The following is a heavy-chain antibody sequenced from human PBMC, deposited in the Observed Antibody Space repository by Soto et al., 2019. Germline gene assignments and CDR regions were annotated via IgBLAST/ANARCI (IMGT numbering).Heavy chain of an antibody. V-gene: IGHV4-34*01. CDR3: ARTVDVNTAMAWNAFDI. J-gene: IGHJ3*02. CDR2: INRSGST. CDR1: GGSFSGFY. D-gene: IGHD5-18*01. Sequence: QVQLQQWGAGLLKPSETLSLTCAVYGGSFSGFYWTWIRQSPGKGLEWIGQINRSGSTNYNPSLKIRVTMSVDTSKHQFSLKLSSVTAADTAVYYCARTVDVNTAMAWNAFDIWGQGTMVTVSS.